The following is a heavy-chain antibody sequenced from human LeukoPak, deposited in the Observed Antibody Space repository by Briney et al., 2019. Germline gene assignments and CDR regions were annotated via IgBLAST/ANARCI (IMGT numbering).Heavy chain of an antibody. CDR2: IYYSGST. D-gene: IGHD3-22*01. CDR3: ARDRLAYYYDSSGSDDAFDI. J-gene: IGHJ3*02. Sequence: PSETLSLTCTVSGGSISSYYWSWIRQPPGKGLEWIGYIYYSGSTNYNPSLKSRVTISVDTSKNQFSLKLSSVTAADTAVYYCARDRLAYYYDSSGSDDAFDIWGQGTMVTVSS. V-gene: IGHV4-59*01. CDR1: GGSISSYY.